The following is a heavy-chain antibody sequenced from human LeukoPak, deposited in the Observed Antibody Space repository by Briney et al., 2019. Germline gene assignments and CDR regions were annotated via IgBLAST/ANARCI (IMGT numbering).Heavy chain of an antibody. D-gene: IGHD6-13*01. Sequence: NPGGSLRLSCAASGFTFSSYSMNWVRQAPGKGLEWVSSISSSSSYIYYADSVKGRFTISRDNAKNSLYLQMNSLRAEDTAVYYCARFGGYSSSWYVFDYWGQGTLVTVSS. CDR3: ARFGGYSSSWYVFDY. J-gene: IGHJ4*02. CDR2: ISSSSSYI. V-gene: IGHV3-21*01. CDR1: GFTFSSYS.